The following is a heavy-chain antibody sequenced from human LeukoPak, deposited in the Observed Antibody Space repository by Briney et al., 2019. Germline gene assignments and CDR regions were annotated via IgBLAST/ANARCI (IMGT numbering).Heavy chain of an antibody. CDR1: GFTVSSNY. D-gene: IGHD6-13*01. CDR2: IYSGGST. Sequence: GGSLRLSCAASGFTVSSNYMSWVRQAPGKGLEWVSVIYSGGSTYYADSVKGRFTISRDNSKNTLYLQMNSLRAEDTAMYYCARLQRQPHAYFDYWGQGTLVTVSS. V-gene: IGHV3-53*01. CDR3: ARLQRQPHAYFDY. J-gene: IGHJ4*02.